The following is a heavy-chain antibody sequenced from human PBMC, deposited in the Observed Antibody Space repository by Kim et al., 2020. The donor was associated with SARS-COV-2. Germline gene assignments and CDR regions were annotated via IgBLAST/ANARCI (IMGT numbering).Heavy chain of an antibody. Sequence: SVKVSCKASGFTFTSSAVQWVRQARGQRLEWMGWIVVGSGNTNYAQKFQERVTITRDMSTSTAYMELSSLRSEDTAVYYCAAGEYVTALLFDYWGQGTLVTVSS. V-gene: IGHV1-58*01. CDR3: AAGEYVTALLFDY. J-gene: IGHJ4*02. CDR2: IVVGSGNT. CDR1: GFTFTSSA. D-gene: IGHD2-21*02.